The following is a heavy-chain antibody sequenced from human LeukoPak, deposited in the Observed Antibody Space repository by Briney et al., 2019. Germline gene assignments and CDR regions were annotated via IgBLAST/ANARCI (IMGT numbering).Heavy chain of an antibody. V-gene: IGHV1-69*01. D-gene: IGHD5-18*01. CDR3: AREVGSYGQYYFDY. J-gene: IGHJ4*02. Sequence: SMKVSCKASGGTFSSYAISWVRQAPGQGLEWMGGIIPIFGTANYAQKFQGRVTITADESTSTAYMELSSLRSEDTAVYYCAREVGSYGQYYFDYWGQGTLVTVSS. CDR1: GGTFSSYA. CDR2: IIPIFGTA.